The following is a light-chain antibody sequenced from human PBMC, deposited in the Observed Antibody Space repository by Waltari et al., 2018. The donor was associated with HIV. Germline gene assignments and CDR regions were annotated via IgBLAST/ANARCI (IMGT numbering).Light chain of an antibody. V-gene: IGLV2-14*01. Sequence: QSALTQPASVSGSPGQSITISCTGTNSDVGFYNLVSWYRHHPGKAPQLVIYGVDSRPAGVSDRVSGSKSGNTASLTIYTLQAEDEADYYCSSYTNMDTLVFGGGTKLTVL. CDR1: NSDVGFYNL. CDR2: GVD. J-gene: IGLJ3*02. CDR3: SSYTNMDTLV.